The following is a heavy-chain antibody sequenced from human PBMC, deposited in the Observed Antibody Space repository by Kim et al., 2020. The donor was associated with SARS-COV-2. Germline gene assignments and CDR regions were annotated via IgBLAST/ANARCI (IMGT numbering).Heavy chain of an antibody. CDR3: ARAIPAAPYYYYYYVMDV. CDR1: GGSISSYY. CDR2: IYYSGST. J-gene: IGHJ6*02. D-gene: IGHD2-2*01. Sequence: SETLSLTCTVSGGSISSYYWSWIRQPPGKGLEWIGYIYYSGSTNYNPSLKRRVTISVDTSKNQFSLKLSSVTAADTAVYYCARAIPAAPYYYYYYVMDVWGQGTTVTVSS. V-gene: IGHV4-59*13.